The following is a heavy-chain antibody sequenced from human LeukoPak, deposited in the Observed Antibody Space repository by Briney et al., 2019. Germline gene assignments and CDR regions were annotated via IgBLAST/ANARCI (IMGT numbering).Heavy chain of an antibody. CDR1: GGTFSSYA. Sequence: SVKVSFKASGGTFSSYAISWVRQAPGQGLEWMGGIIPIFGTANYAQKFQGRVTITADESTSAAYMELSSLRSEDTAVYYCARESMVRGVIIYPKWFDPWGQGTLVTVSS. J-gene: IGHJ5*02. CDR3: ARESMVRGVIIYPKWFDP. D-gene: IGHD3-10*01. CDR2: IIPIFGTA. V-gene: IGHV1-69*13.